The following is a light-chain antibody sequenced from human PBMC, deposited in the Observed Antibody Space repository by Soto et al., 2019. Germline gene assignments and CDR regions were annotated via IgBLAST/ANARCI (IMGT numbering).Light chain of an antibody. CDR2: ESS. CDR3: QQYGSSLRT. J-gene: IGKJ1*01. Sequence: IVLTQSPGTLSLSPGERATLSCRASQSVSSRSLAWYQQKPGQAPRLLIYESSNRATGIAARFSGSGSGTDFTLIISRVEPEDFAVYYCQQYGSSLRTFGQGTKV. V-gene: IGKV3-20*01. CDR1: QSVSSRS.